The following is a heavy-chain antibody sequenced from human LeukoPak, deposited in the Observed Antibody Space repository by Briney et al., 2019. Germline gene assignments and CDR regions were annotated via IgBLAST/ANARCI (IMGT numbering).Heavy chain of an antibody. CDR2: IYHGGST. CDR3: ARGPYSYDSSGAFDI. CDR1: GYSISSGYY. Sequence: SETLSLTCTVSGYSISSGYYWGWIRQPPGKGLEWIGSIYHGGSTYYNPSLKSRVTISVDTSKNQFSLKVRSVTAADTAVYYCARGPYSYDSSGAFDIWGQGTMVTVSS. J-gene: IGHJ3*02. V-gene: IGHV4-38-2*02. D-gene: IGHD3-22*01.